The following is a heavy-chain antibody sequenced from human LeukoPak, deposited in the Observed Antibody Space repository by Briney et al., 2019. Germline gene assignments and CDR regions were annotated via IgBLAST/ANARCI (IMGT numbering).Heavy chain of an antibody. CDR3: AKLARFGELYDYFDY. V-gene: IGHV3-30*02. CDR1: GFIFSSYG. J-gene: IGHJ4*02. D-gene: IGHD3-10*01. CDR2: IRYDGSIK. Sequence: GGSLRLSCAASGFIFSSYGMHWVRQAPGKGLEWVAFIRYDGSIKYYADSVKGRFTISRDNSKNTLYLQMNSLRAEDTAVYYCAKLARFGELYDYFDYWGQGTLVTVSS.